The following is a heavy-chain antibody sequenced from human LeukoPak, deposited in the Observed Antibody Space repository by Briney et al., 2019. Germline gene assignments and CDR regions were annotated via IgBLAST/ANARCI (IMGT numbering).Heavy chain of an antibody. D-gene: IGHD3-10*01. CDR1: GFTFSSYA. Sequence: GGSLRLSCAASGFTFSSYAMSWVRQAPGKGLEWVSAISGSGGSTYYADSVKGRFTISRDNSKNTLYLQMNSLRAEDTAVYYCAKDRPGLLWFGECFDYWGQGTLVTVSS. J-gene: IGHJ4*02. V-gene: IGHV3-23*01. CDR3: AKDRPGLLWFGECFDY. CDR2: ISGSGGST.